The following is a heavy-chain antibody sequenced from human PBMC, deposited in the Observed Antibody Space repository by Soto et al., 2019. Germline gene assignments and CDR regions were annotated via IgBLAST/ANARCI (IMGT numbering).Heavy chain of an antibody. Sequence: GGSLRLSCAASGFTFSSYSMNGVRQAPGKGLEWVAVISYDGSNKYYADSVKGRFTISRDNSKNTLYLQMNSLRAEDTAVYYCARDRLDYWGQGTLVTVSS. V-gene: IGHV3-30*03. CDR3: ARDRLDY. CDR2: ISYDGSNK. CDR1: GFTFSSYS. J-gene: IGHJ4*02.